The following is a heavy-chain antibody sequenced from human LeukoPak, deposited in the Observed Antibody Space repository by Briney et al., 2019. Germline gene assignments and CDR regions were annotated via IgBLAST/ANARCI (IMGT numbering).Heavy chain of an antibody. Sequence: ASVKVPCKASGYTFTSYGISWVRQAPGQGLEWMGWISAYNGNTNYAQKLQGRVTMTTDTSTSTAYMELRSLRSDDTAVYYCARGEQYYDFWSGYRDLGGLIDYWGQGTLVTVSS. CDR1: GYTFTSYG. J-gene: IGHJ4*02. CDR3: ARGEQYYDFWSGYRDLGGLIDY. CDR2: ISAYNGNT. V-gene: IGHV1-18*01. D-gene: IGHD3-3*01.